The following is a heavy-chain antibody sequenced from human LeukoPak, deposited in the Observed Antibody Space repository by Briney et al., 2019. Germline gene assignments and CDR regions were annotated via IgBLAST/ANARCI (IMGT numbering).Heavy chain of an antibody. Sequence: SETLSLTCTVSGRSISSYYWRWIRQPPGKGLEWIGYIYYSGSTNYNPSLKSRVTISVDTSKNQFSLKLSSVTAADTAVYYCARAPGEVVTPGAFDIWGQGTMVTVSS. J-gene: IGHJ3*02. D-gene: IGHD4-23*01. V-gene: IGHV4-59*01. CDR3: ARAPGEVVTPGAFDI. CDR1: GRSISSYY. CDR2: IYYSGST.